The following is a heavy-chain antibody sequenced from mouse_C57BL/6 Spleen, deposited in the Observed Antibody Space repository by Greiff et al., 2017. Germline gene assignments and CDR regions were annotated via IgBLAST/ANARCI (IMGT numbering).Heavy chain of an antibody. D-gene: IGHD1-1*01. V-gene: IGHV1-52*01. CDR3: ARMDYGSAYWYFDV. J-gene: IGHJ1*03. CDR1: GYTFTSYW. Sequence: VKLQQPGAELVRPGSSVKLSCKASGYTFTSYWMHWVKQRPIQGLEWIGNIDPSDSETHYNQKFKDKATLTVDKSSSTAYMQRSSLTSEDSAVYYCARMDYGSAYWYFDVWGTGTTVTVSS. CDR2: IDPSDSET.